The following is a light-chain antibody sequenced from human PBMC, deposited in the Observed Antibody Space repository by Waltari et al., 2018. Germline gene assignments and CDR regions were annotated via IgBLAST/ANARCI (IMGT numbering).Light chain of an antibody. Sequence: QVVLTQPPSASASLGASVKLTCTLSSGHSSYAIAWHQQQPEKGPRYLMKVNIDGSHSTGAGIPDRFSGSSSGAERYLIISSLQSEDEADYYCQTWGTGIQVFGGGTKLTVL. V-gene: IGLV4-69*02. CDR1: SGHSSYA. CDR3: QTWGTGIQV. CDR2: VNIDGSH. J-gene: IGLJ2*01.